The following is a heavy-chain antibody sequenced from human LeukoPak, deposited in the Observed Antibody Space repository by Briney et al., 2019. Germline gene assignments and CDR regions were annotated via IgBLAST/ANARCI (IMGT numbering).Heavy chain of an antibody. CDR3: ARDLRVPYYYMDV. J-gene: IGHJ6*03. V-gene: IGHV4-39*07. Sequence: SETLSLTCTVSGGSISSSSYYWGWIRQPPGKGLEWIGSIYYSGSTYYNPSLKSRVTISVDTSKNQFSLKLSSVTAADTAVYYCARDLRVPYYYMDVWGKGTTVTVSS. D-gene: IGHD4/OR15-4a*01. CDR1: GGSISSSSYY. CDR2: IYYSGST.